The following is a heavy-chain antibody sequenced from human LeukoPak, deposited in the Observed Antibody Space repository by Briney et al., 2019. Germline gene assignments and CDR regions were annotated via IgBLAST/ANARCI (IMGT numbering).Heavy chain of an antibody. D-gene: IGHD3-22*01. V-gene: IGHV4-59*01. CDR1: GGSFSSYY. CDR3: ARGPPDSSGYFRAFDI. J-gene: IGHJ3*02. Sequence: SGTLSLTCTVSGGSFSSYYWSWIRQPPGKGLEYIGHIYYSGSTNYNPSLKSRVTISVDTSKNQFSLKLSSVTAADTAVYYCARGPPDSSGYFRAFDIWGQGTMVTVSS. CDR2: IYYSGST.